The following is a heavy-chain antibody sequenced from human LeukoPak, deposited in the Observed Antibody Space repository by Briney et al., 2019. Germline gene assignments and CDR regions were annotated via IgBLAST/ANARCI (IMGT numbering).Heavy chain of an antibody. CDR1: GGSFSGYY. V-gene: IGHV4-34*01. J-gene: IGHJ4*02. CDR2: INHSGSA. CDR3: ARAPSGYPFDY. Sequence: SETLSLTCAVYGGSFSGYYWSWIRQPPGKGLEWIGEINHSGSANYNPSLKSRVTISVDTSKNQFSLKLSSVTAADTAVYYCARAPSGYPFDYWGQGTLVTVSS. D-gene: IGHD3-22*01.